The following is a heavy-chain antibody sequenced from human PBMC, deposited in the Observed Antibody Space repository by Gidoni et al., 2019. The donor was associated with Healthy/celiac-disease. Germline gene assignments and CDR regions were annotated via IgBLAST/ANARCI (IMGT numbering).Heavy chain of an antibody. V-gene: IGHV1-24*01. J-gene: IGHJ6*02. CDR1: AHTLTELS. D-gene: IGHD6-13*01. Sequence: QVQLVQSGAEVKKPGASVKVSCTVSAHTLTELSMHWVRQAPGKGLEWMGGFDPEDGETIYAQKFQGRVTMTEDTSTDTAYMELSSLRSEDTAVYYCATGGIAAAIYYYYGMDVWGQGTTVTVSS. CDR3: ATGGIAAAIYYYYGMDV. CDR2: FDPEDGET.